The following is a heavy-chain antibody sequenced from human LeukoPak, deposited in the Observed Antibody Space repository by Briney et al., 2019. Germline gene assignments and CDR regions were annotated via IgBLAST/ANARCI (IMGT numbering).Heavy chain of an antibody. CDR1: GFTFSSYE. J-gene: IGHJ6*04. V-gene: IGHV3-48*03. CDR3: AELGITMIGGV. D-gene: IGHD3-10*02. Sequence: GGSLRLSCAASGFTFSSYEMNWVRQAPGKGLGWVSYISISGSTIYYADSVKGRFTISTEHAKNSLYLQMNSLRAEDTAVYYCAELGITMIGGVWGKGTTVTISS. CDR2: ISISGSTI.